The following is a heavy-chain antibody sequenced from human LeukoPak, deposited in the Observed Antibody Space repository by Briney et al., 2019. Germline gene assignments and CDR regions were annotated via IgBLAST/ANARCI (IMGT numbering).Heavy chain of an antibody. D-gene: IGHD3-10*01. V-gene: IGHV4-59*01. CDR3: AGSTSGDWFDP. CDR1: GGSISSYY. J-gene: IGHJ5*02. CDR2: IYYRGST. Sequence: SETLSLTCTVSGGSISSYYWSWIRQPPGKGLEWIGYIYYRGSTNYNPSLKSRVTISVDTSKNQFSLKLSSVTAADTAVYYCAGSTSGDWFDPWGQGTLVTVSS.